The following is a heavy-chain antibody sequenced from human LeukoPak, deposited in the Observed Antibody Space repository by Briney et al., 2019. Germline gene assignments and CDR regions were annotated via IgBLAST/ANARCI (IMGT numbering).Heavy chain of an antibody. V-gene: IGHV1-2*02. CDR1: GYTFTGYY. Sequence: ASVKVSCKASGYTFTGYYMHWVRQAPGQGLEWMGWINPNSGGTNYAQKFQGRVTMTRDTSISTAYMELSRLRSDDTAVYYCARAFEYNYDSSGYSGYWGQGTLVTVSS. J-gene: IGHJ4*02. CDR3: ARAFEYNYDSSGYSGY. CDR2: INPNSGGT. D-gene: IGHD3-22*01.